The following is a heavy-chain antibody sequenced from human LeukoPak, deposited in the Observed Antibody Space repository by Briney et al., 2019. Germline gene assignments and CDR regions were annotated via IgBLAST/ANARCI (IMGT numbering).Heavy chain of an antibody. Sequence: SSETLSLTCAVYGGSFSGYYWGWIRQPPGKGLEWIGEINHSGSTNYNPSLKSRVTISVDTSKNQFSLKLSSVTAADTAVYYCARHNSSKGNAFDIWGQGTMVTVSS. J-gene: IGHJ3*02. CDR2: INHSGST. D-gene: IGHD1-20*01. V-gene: IGHV4-34*01. CDR1: GGSFSGYY. CDR3: ARHNSSKGNAFDI.